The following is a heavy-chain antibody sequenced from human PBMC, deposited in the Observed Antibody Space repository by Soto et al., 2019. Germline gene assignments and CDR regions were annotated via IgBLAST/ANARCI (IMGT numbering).Heavy chain of an antibody. CDR1: GGSFSGYY. D-gene: IGHD6-19*01. CDR2: INHSGST. J-gene: IGHJ1*01. Sequence: SETLSLTCAVYGGSFSGYYWSWIRQPPGKGLEWIGEINHSGSTNYNPSLKSRVTISVDTSKNQFSLKLSSVTAADTAVYYCARAEGDSSGWYSYFQHWGQGTLVTVSS. V-gene: IGHV4-34*01. CDR3: ARAEGDSSGWYSYFQH.